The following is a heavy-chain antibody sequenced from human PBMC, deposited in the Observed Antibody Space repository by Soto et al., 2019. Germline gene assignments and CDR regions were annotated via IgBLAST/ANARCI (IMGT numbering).Heavy chain of an antibody. CDR3: ARDPTQYIAAAGIDY. CDR2: ISYDGSNK. D-gene: IGHD6-13*01. Sequence: PGGSLRLSCAASGFTFSSYAMHWVRQAPGKGLEWVAVISYDGSNKYYADSVKGRFTISRDNSKNTLYLQMNSLRAEDTAVYYCARDPTQYIAAAGIDYWGQGTLVTVSS. J-gene: IGHJ4*02. V-gene: IGHV3-30-3*01. CDR1: GFTFSSYA.